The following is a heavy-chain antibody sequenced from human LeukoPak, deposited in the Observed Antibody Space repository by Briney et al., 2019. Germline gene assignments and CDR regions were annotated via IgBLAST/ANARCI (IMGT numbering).Heavy chain of an antibody. J-gene: IGHJ6*02. CDR2: ISGSGGST. CDR3: AKDRSMYYDFWSGYYSPPYYYYGMDV. D-gene: IGHD3-3*01. CDR1: GFTFSSYA. V-gene: IGHV3-23*01. Sequence: PGGSLRLSCAASGFTFSSYAMSWVRQAPGKGLEWVSAISGSGGSTYYADSVKGRFTISRDNSKNTLYLQMNSLRAEDTAVYYCAKDRSMYYDFWSGYYSPPYYYYGMDVWGQGTTVTVSS.